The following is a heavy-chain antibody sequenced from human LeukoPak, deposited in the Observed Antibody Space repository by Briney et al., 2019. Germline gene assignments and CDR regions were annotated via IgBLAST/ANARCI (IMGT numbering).Heavy chain of an antibody. J-gene: IGHJ3*02. CDR3: ARVAYYDSSGYYYVMDAFDI. Sequence: ASVKVSCKASGGTFSSYAISWVRQAPGQGLEWMVRIIPIFGTANYAQKFQGRVTITTDESTSTAYMELSSLRSEDTAVYYCARVAYYDSSGYYYVMDAFDIWGQGTMVTVSS. CDR1: GGTFSSYA. CDR2: IIPIFGTA. D-gene: IGHD3-22*01. V-gene: IGHV1-69*05.